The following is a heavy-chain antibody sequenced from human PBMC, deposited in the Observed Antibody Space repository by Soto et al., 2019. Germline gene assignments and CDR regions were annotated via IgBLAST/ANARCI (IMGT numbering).Heavy chain of an antibody. CDR3: AKDRKSYNSVWDPFDV. V-gene: IGHV3-23*01. CDR2: IGGAGDT. D-gene: IGHD3-10*01. Sequence: ARLLESGGGLVQPGGSLRLSCAASEFAFNTYAMSWVRQAPGKGLEWVSSIGGAGDTYYADSVTGRFTISRDDSKSMMFLQMNSLGDEDTAVYYCAKDRKSYNSVWDPFDVWGQGALVTVSS. J-gene: IGHJ3*01. CDR1: EFAFNTYA.